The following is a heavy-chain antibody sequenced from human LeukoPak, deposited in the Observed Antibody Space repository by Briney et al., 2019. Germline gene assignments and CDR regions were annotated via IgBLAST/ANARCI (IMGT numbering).Heavy chain of an antibody. J-gene: IGHJ4*02. CDR3: ARDFLGDGYNYGYYFDY. D-gene: IGHD5-24*01. Sequence: GGSLRLSCAASGFTFSSYSMNWVRQAPGKGLEWVSYISSSSSTIYYADSVKGRFTISRDNAKNSLYLQMNSLRAEDTAVYYCARDFLGDGYNYGYYFDYWGQGTLVTVSS. CDR2: ISSSSSTI. CDR1: GFTFSSYS. V-gene: IGHV3-48*01.